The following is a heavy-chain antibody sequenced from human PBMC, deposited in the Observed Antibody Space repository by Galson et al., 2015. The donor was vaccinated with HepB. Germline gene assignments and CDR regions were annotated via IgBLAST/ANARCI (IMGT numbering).Heavy chain of an antibody. J-gene: IGHJ4*02. V-gene: IGHV3-21*01. Sequence: SLRLSCAASGFTFSSYTMNWVRQAPGKGLEWVSSIRSSSSYIYYADSVKGRFTISRDNAKNSRYLQMNSLRAEDTAVYYCARDPIVWFGTHGDYWGQGTLVTVSS. CDR2: IRSSSSYI. CDR1: GFTFSSYT. D-gene: IGHD3-10*01. CDR3: ARDPIVWFGTHGDY.